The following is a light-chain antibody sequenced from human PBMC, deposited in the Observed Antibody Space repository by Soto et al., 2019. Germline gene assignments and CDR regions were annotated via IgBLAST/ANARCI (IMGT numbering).Light chain of an antibody. CDR3: CSYVGSSNYV. V-gene: IGLV2-11*01. CDR2: DVN. CDR1: SSDVGGYNY. J-gene: IGLJ1*01. Sequence: QSVLSQPLSVSGSPGQAVTISCTGTSSDVGGYNYVSWYQQHPGKGPKLMIYDVNKRPSGVPDRFSGSKSGNTASLTISGLQVEDEADYYCCSYVGSSNYVFAAGTKVTVL.